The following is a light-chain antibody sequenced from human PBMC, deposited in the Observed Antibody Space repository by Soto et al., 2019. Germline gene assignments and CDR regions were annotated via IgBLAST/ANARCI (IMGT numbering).Light chain of an antibody. CDR2: DAS. CDR3: QQRSDWPPIT. V-gene: IGKV3-11*01. J-gene: IGKJ5*01. CDR1: QSISSY. Sequence: EIVLTQSPDTLSLSPGDRATLSCRASQSISSYLAWYQQKPGQSPRLLIYDASNRATGIPARFSGSGSGTDFTLTISSLEPEEFAVYYCQQRSDWPPITFGQGTRLEIK.